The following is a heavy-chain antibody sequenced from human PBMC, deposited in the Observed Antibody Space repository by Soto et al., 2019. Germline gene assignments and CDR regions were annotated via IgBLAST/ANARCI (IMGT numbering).Heavy chain of an antibody. V-gene: IGHV3-23*01. CDR3: AKGNAVQDLGTYFDY. Sequence: EVQLLESGGGLVQPGGSLRLSCAASGFTFSSYVMSWVRQAPGKGLEWVSAISGSGGSTYYADSVKGRFTISRDNSKNTLYLQMNSLRAEDTAVYYCAKGNAVQDLGTYFDYWGQGTLVTVSS. CDR2: ISGSGGST. J-gene: IGHJ4*02. D-gene: IGHD1-1*01. CDR1: GFTFSSYV.